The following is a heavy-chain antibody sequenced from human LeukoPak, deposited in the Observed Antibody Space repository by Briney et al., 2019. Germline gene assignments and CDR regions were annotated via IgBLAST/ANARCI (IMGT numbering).Heavy chain of an antibody. D-gene: IGHD2-2*01. CDR1: VYTFTSYD. CDR3: ARAVVVPAAISLFEYYYYYGMDV. Sequence: AAVEVSCKASVYTFTSYDISWGRQATEQGVEWRGWMYPNRGNTGYAQKFQGRVTMTRNTSISTAYMELSSLRSEDTAVYYCARAVVVPAAISLFEYYYYYGMDVWGQGTTVTVSS. V-gene: IGHV1-8*01. J-gene: IGHJ6*02. CDR2: MYPNRGNT.